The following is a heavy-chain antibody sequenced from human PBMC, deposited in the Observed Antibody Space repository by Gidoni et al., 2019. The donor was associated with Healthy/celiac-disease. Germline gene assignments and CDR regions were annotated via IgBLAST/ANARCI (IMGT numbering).Heavy chain of an antibody. Sequence: EVQLLESGGGLVQPGGSLRLSCAASGFTFSSYAMSWVRQAPGKGMEWVSAISGSGGSTYYADSVKGRFTISRDNSKNTLYLQMNSLRAEDTAVDYCAKVIWGAQGSPLFDYWGQGTLVTVSS. CDR3: AKVIWGAQGSPLFDY. D-gene: IGHD3-16*01. J-gene: IGHJ4*02. V-gene: IGHV3-23*01. CDR1: GFTFSSYA. CDR2: ISGSGGST.